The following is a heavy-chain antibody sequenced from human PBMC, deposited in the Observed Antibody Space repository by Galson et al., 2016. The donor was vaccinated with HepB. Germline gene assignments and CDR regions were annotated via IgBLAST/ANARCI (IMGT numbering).Heavy chain of an antibody. V-gene: IGHV3-13*01. D-gene: IGHD4-23*01. CDR3: VRDHSVVPTTAYNWFDP. Sequence: SLRLSCAASGLTFSRCDMHWVRQATGKDLEWVSAIGTAGDTYYPGSVKGRFTISRDNAKNTLYLQMNSLRAEDTAVYFCVRDHSVVPTTAYNWFDPWGRGTLVTVSS. CDR1: GLTFSRCD. CDR2: IGTAGDT. J-gene: IGHJ5*02.